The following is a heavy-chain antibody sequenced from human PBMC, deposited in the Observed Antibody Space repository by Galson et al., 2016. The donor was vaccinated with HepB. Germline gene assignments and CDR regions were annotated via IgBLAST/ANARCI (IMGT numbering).Heavy chain of an antibody. CDR2: ISYDGTNK. CDR1: GFTFDNYP. D-gene: IGHD5-18*01. V-gene: IGHV3-30-3*01. J-gene: IGHJ2*01. CDR3: ARDRRFGSSYGYLYIYWYLDL. Sequence: SLRLSCAASGFTFDNYPMHWVRQAPGKGLEWVALISYDGTNKYYADSVKGRFTISRDNSKNTLYLQMNSLKPDDTATFYCARDRRFGSSYGYLYIYWYLDLWGRGTLVTVSS.